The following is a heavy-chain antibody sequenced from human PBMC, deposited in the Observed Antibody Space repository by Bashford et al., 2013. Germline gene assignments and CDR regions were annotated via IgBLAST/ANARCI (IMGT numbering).Heavy chain of an antibody. Sequence: ASVKVVRARLRGYTFSDYYLHWVRQAPGQGLEWMGWINPNPNSGATKYAEMFQGRVTMTRDTSISTAYMELSSLRSDDTAVYFCARDGPVVGVWNAFDVWDQGQWS. CDR2: INPNPNSGAT. V-gene: IGHV1-2*02. CDR1: GYTFSDYY. J-gene: IGHJ3*01. D-gene: IGHD1-26*01. CDR3: ARDGPVVGVWNAFDV.